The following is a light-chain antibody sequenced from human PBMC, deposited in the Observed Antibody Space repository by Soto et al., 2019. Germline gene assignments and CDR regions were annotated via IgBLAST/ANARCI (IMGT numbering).Light chain of an antibody. CDR2: GAS. CDR3: LQDRNYPRT. CDR1: QDIRNE. V-gene: IGKV1-6*01. J-gene: IGKJ1*01. Sequence: AIQMTQSPSSLSASVGDRVTITCRASQDIRNELGWYQQRPAKAPKALIYGASNLQSGVPSRFSGSGFGTDFTLTISSLQPEDFAAYYCLQDRNYPRTFGQGTKVESK.